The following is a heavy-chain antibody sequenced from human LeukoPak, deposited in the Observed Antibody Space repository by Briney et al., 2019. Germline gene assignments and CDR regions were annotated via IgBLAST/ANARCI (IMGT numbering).Heavy chain of an antibody. V-gene: IGHV3-13*01. CDR2: ICTAGDT. D-gene: IGHD2-8*02. J-gene: IGHJ6*02. CDR1: GFTFSSYD. CDR3: ARGEKSAGTRGDYYYYGMDV. Sequence: GGSLRLSCAASGFTFSSYDMHWVRQATGKGLEWVSAICTAGDTYYPGSVKGRFTISRENAKNSLYLQINSLRAGDTAVYYCARGEKSAGTRGDYYYYGMDVWGQGTTVTVSS.